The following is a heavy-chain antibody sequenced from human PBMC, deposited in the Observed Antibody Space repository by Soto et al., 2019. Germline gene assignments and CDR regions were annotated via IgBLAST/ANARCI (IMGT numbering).Heavy chain of an antibody. Sequence: ASVKVSCKASGYTFASYGLNWVRRAPGQGLEWMGRIASHDGSTVSAQSFQGRLTLTRDTFTNTAYLELGALTSDDTGLYFCWRNDGDDSTNFWGQGTLVTVSS. V-gene: IGHV1-18*04. D-gene: IGHD3-22*01. CDR1: GYTFASYG. CDR3: WRNDGDDSTNF. J-gene: IGHJ4*02. CDR2: IASHDGST.